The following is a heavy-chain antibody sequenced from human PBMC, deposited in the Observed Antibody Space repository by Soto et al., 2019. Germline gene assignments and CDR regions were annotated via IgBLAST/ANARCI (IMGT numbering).Heavy chain of an antibody. CDR2: TSNSPPT. Sequence: VQLQESGPGLVKPSETLSLTCTVSGGSISSYHWSWIPQSPGNGLEWIGYTSNSPPTIYNPPLKSRVTISADTSKNQFSLRLSSVTAADTAVYFCARQFRDVYNAGEYWGQGALVTVSS. CDR1: GGSISSYH. J-gene: IGHJ4*02. D-gene: IGHD1-1*01. V-gene: IGHV4-59*08. CDR3: ARQFRDVYNAGEY.